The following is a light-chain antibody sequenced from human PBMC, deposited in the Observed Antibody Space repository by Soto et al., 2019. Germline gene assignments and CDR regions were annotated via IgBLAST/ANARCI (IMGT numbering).Light chain of an antibody. CDR2: EVS. CDR1: SSDVGGYNY. CDR3: SSYTTSSTHWV. J-gene: IGLJ3*02. V-gene: IGLV2-14*01. Sequence: QSALTQPASVSGPPGQSITISCTGTSSDVGGYNYVSWYQQHPGKAPKRTIYEVSNRPSGVSNRFSGSKSGNTASLTISGLQAEDEADYYCSSYTTSSTHWVFGGGTKLTVL.